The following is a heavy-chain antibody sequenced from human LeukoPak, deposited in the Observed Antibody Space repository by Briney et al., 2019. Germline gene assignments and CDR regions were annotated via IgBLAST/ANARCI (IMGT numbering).Heavy chain of an antibody. J-gene: IGHJ2*01. CDR2: IYPGDSDT. Sequence: GESLKISCKGSGYSFTSYWIGWVRQMPGKGLEWMGIIYPGDSDTRYSPSFQGQVTISADKSISTAYLQWSSLKASDTAIYCARWRSNWYFDLWGRGTLVSVSS. CDR1: GYSFTSYW. V-gene: IGHV5-51*01. CDR3: ARWRSNWYFDL.